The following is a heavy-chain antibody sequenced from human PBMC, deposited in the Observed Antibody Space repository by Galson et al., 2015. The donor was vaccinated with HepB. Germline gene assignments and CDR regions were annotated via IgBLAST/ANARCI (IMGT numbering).Heavy chain of an antibody. CDR1: GFTFSSYS. V-gene: IGHV3-21*01. J-gene: IGHJ4*02. CDR3: ASFGSGSG. Sequence: SLRLSCAASGFTFSSYSMNWVRQAPGKGLEWVSSISSSSSYIYYADSVKGRFTISRDNAKNSPYLQMNSLRAEETAVYYCASFGSGSGWGQGTPVTVSS. D-gene: IGHD1-26*01. CDR2: ISSSSSYI.